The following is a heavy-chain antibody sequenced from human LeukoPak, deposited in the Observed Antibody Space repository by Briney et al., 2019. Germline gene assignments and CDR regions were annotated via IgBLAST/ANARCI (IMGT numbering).Heavy chain of an antibody. D-gene: IGHD6-19*01. Sequence: GGSLRLSCATSEFTFSSYWMTWVRQAPGQGLEWVANINQDGSEKHYVDSVKGQFTISRDNAKNSLYLQMNSLRAEDTAVYYCARVPGGWSNRYYYYYMDVWGKGTTVTVSS. J-gene: IGHJ6*03. CDR1: EFTFSSYW. V-gene: IGHV3-7*03. CDR2: INQDGSEK. CDR3: ARVPGGWSNRYYYYYMDV.